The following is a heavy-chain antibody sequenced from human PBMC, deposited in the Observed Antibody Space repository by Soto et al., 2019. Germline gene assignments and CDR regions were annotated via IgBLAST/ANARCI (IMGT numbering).Heavy chain of an antibody. Sequence: SETLSLTCAVYGGSFSGYYWSWIRQPPGKGLEWIGEINHSGSTNYNPSLKSRVTISVDTSKNQFSLKLSSVTAADTAVYYCARPAGLWGSYRRIGNWFDPWGQGTLVTVSS. V-gene: IGHV4-34*01. CDR3: ARPAGLWGSYRRIGNWFDP. J-gene: IGHJ5*02. CDR2: INHSGST. CDR1: GGSFSGYY. D-gene: IGHD3-16*02.